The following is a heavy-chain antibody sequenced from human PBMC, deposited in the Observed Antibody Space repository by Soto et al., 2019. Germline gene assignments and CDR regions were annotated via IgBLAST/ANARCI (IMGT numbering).Heavy chain of an antibody. V-gene: IGHV6-1*01. CDR3: ARDQMVSTVTTNNRFDP. Sequence: QVHLQQSGPGLVQPSQTLSLSCDISGDSVSSNNAAWSWIRQSPSRGLEWLGRTYFRSKCFNDYAISVKCRIIINPDTSNNQFSLQLNSVTPEDTAVYYCARDQMVSTVTTNNRFDPWGQGTLVTVSS. J-gene: IGHJ5*02. D-gene: IGHD4-17*01. CDR1: GDSVSSNNAA. CDR2: TYFRSKCFN.